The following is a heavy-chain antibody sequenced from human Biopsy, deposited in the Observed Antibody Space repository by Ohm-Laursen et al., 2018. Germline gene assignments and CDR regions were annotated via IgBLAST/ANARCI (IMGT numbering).Heavy chain of an antibody. CDR1: GASVRSHF. J-gene: IGHJ6*02. V-gene: IGHV4-59*02. CDR2: VYYSGTT. CDR3: ARDVKRYCSGTSCYSGYFGMDV. D-gene: IGHD2-2*01. Sequence: SETLSLTCTLSGASVRSHFWSWIRQPPGKGLEWIGDVYYSGTTNYNPSLKSRLTISVDTSKNQFSLNLNSVTAADTAVYFCARDVKRYCSGTSCYSGYFGMDVWGQGTTVTVS.